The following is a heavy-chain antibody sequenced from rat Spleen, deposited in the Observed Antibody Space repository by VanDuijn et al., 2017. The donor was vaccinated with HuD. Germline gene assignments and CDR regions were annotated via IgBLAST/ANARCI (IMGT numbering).Heavy chain of an antibody. CDR2: ISYDGTAT. V-gene: IGHV5-29*01. J-gene: IGHJ4*01. D-gene: IGHD1-6*01. CDR3: TRAMYTTDYYYAKGYYVMDA. CDR1: GLSFSNYD. Sequence: EVHLVESDGGLVQPGRSLKLSCAASGLSFSNYDMAWVRQAPTKGLEWVASISYDGTATYYRDSVKGRFTLSRDNAKSTLYLQMNILMSEDTATYYCTRAMYTTDYYYAKGYYVMDAWGQGASVTVSS.